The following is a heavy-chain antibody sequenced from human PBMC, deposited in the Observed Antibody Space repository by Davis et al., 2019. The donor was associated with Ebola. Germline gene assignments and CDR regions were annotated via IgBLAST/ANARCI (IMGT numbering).Heavy chain of an antibody. CDR2: ISGSGEGI. CDR3: AKASWGPAARPLLDS. D-gene: IGHD2-2*02. J-gene: IGHJ4*02. CDR1: GFTFNTYA. V-gene: IGHV3-23*01. Sequence: GGSLRLSCAASGFTFNTYALSWVRQAPGKGLEWVSAISGSGEGIFYADSVKGRFTISRDNSKNTVFLHMNSLRVEDSAVYYCAKASWGPAARPLLDSWGQGTLVTVSS.